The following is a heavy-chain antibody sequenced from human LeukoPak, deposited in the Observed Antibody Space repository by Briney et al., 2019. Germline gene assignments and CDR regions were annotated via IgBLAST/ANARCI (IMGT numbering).Heavy chain of an antibody. J-gene: IGHJ4*02. CDR3: ARTRGYDSSGYYYFDY. D-gene: IGHD3-22*01. Sequence: PSETLSLTCTVSGGSISSYYWSWIRQPPGKGLEWIGYIYYSGSTNYNPSLKSRVTISVATSKKQLSLQLSSVTAADTAVYYCARTRGYDSSGYYYFDYWGQGTLVTVSS. CDR2: IYYSGST. CDR1: GGSISSYY. V-gene: IGHV4-59*08.